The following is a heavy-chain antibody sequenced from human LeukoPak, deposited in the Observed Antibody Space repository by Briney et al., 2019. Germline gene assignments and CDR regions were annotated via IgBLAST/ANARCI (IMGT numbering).Heavy chain of an antibody. D-gene: IGHD4-17*01. V-gene: IGHV1-46*01. CDR3: ARDTVEGDYGFYYYGMDV. CDR1: GYTFTSYY. J-gene: IGHJ6*02. Sequence: ASVKVSCKASGYTFTSYYMHWVRQAPGQGLEWMGIINPSGGSTSYAQKFQGRVTMTRDTSTSTVYMELSSLRSEDTAVYYCARDTVEGDYGFYYYGMDVWGQGTTVTVSS. CDR2: INPSGGST.